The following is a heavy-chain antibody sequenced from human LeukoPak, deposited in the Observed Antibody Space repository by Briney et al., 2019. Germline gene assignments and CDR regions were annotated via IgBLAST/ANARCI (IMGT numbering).Heavy chain of an antibody. CDR1: GGSIISNSYY. V-gene: IGHV3-11*04. J-gene: IGHJ4*02. CDR3: ARRSDY. Sequence: LSLTCTVSGGSIISNSYYFGWIRQPPGKGLEWVSYITGSSSTIYYADSVKGRFTISRDNAENSLYLQMNSLRAEDTAVYYCARRSDYWGQGTLVTVSS. CDR2: ITGSSSTI.